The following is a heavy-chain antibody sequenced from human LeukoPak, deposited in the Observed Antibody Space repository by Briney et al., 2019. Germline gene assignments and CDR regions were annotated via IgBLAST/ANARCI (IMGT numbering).Heavy chain of an antibody. V-gene: IGHV4-39*01. CDR1: GDITHY. J-gene: IGHJ4*02. D-gene: IGHD1-26*01. CDR3: ARHNGGGVGSYVAPGPPDYFDY. CDR2: IYFSGST. Sequence: PSETLSLTCTVSGDITHYWGWIRQPPGKGLECIGSIYFSGSTYYNPSLRSRVTISLDTSKKQLSLKLSSVTAADTAVYYCARHNGGGVGSYVAPGPPDYFDYWGQGNLVTVST.